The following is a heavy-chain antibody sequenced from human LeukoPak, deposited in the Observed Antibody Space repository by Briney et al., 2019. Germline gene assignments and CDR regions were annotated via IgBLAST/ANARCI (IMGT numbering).Heavy chain of an antibody. D-gene: IGHD6-6*01. Sequence: ETLSLTCTVSGGSISSYYWSWVRQAPGKGLEWVSAISGSGGSTYYADSVKGRFTISRDNSKNTLYLQMNSLRAEDTAVYYCAKDLWAARPSSDFDYWGQGTLVTVSS. CDR3: AKDLWAARPSSDFDY. CDR2: ISGSGGST. V-gene: IGHV3-23*01. CDR1: GGSISSYY. J-gene: IGHJ4*02.